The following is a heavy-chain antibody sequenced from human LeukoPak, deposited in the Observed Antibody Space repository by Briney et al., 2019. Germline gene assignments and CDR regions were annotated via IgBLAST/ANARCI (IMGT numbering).Heavy chain of an antibody. J-gene: IGHJ4*02. Sequence: GGSLRLSCAASGITFSSYGMSWVRQAPGKGLEWVSRISSTGGTTYYADSVKGRFTISRDNSKNTLYLQMNSLRAEDTAVYYCARRSGIAVAGAFDYWGQGTLVTVSS. CDR1: GITFSSYG. CDR2: ISSTGGTT. CDR3: ARRSGIAVAGAFDY. V-gene: IGHV3-23*01. D-gene: IGHD6-19*01.